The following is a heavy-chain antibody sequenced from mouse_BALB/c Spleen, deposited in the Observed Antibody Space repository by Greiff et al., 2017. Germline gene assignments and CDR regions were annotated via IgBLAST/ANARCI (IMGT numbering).Heavy chain of an antibody. V-gene: IGHV1-87*01. CDR1: GYTFTSYW. Sequence: QVQLKESGAELARPGASVKLSCKASGYTFTSYWMQWVKQRPGQGLEWIGAIYPGDGDTRYTQKFKGKATLTADKSSSTAYMQLSSLASEDSAVYYCARHYRYDGGAMDYWGQGTSVTVSS. CDR3: ARHYRYDGGAMDY. J-gene: IGHJ4*01. D-gene: IGHD2-14*01. CDR2: IYPGDGDT.